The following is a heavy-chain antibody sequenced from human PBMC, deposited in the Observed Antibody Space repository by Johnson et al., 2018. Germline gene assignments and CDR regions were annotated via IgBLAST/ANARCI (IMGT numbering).Heavy chain of an antibody. CDR3: ARVRYSYGYRYYYYDMDV. Sequence: VQLVESGGGLVKPGGSLRLSCAASGFTFSSYSMNWVRRAPGKGPEWVSAIGTGGDTYYADSVMGRFTISRDNAKNSLHLQMNSLRAEDTAVYYCARVRYSYGYRYYYYDMDVWGKGTTVTVSS. V-gene: IGHV3-21*01. CDR1: GFTFSSYS. D-gene: IGHD5-18*01. CDR2: IGTGGDT. J-gene: IGHJ6*03.